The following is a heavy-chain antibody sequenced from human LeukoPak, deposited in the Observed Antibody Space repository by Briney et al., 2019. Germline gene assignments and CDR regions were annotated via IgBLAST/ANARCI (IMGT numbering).Heavy chain of an antibody. J-gene: IGHJ4*02. CDR2: IYAGGDS. V-gene: IGHV3-66*01. D-gene: IGHD6-13*01. CDR1: GFTVSSNY. CDR3: ASPLIAAAGTDY. Sequence: GGSLRLSCAASGFTVSSNYMSWVRQAPGKGLEWVSIIYAGGDSYYADSVKGRFTISRDNAKNSLYLQMNSLRAEDTAVYYCASPLIAAAGTDYWGQGTLVTVSS.